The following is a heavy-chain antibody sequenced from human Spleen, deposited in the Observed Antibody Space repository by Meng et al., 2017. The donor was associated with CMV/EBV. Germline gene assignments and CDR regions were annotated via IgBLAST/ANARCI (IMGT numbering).Heavy chain of an antibody. J-gene: IGHJ5*02. Sequence: TVSGGSISSGDYFWSWIRQPPGKGLEWIGYIYYSGSTYYNPSLKSRVTISVDTSKNQFSLKLSSVTAADTAVYYCAREYTSSSNWFDPWGQGTLVTVSS. CDR1: GGSISSGDYF. V-gene: IGHV4-30-4*08. CDR3: AREYTSSSNWFDP. CDR2: IYYSGST. D-gene: IGHD6-6*01.